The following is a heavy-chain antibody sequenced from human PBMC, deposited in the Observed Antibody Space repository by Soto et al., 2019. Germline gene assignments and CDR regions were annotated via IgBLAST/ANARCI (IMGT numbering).Heavy chain of an antibody. J-gene: IGHJ4*02. D-gene: IGHD2-2*01. CDR1: GFTFSSHA. CDR2: IWHDGSGR. CDR3: ALDHDAAMPLHFDY. V-gene: IGHV3-33*01. Sequence: QVQLVESGGGVVQPGGSLRLSCAASGFTFSSHAMHWIRQAPGKGLEWVAVIWHDGSGRYYADSVKGRFTIFRDNSKSTLYLQMNSLRVEDTATFYCALDHDAAMPLHFDYWGRGTLVTVS.